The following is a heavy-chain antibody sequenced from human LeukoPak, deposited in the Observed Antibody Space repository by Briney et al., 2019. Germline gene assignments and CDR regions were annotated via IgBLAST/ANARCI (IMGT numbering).Heavy chain of an antibody. Sequence: SQTLSLTCTVSGGSISSYYWSWIRQPAGKGLEWIGRIYTSGSTNYNPSLKSRVTMSVDTSKNQFSLKLISVTAADTAVYYCARGTYCSSTSCYTFDYWGQGTLITVSS. CDR1: GGSISSYY. D-gene: IGHD2-2*02. J-gene: IGHJ4*02. CDR2: IYTSGST. V-gene: IGHV4-4*07. CDR3: ARGTYCSSTSCYTFDY.